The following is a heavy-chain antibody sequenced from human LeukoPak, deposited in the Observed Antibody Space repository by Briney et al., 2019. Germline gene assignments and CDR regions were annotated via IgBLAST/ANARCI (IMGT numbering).Heavy chain of an antibody. CDR2: ISYGGST. D-gene: IGHD3-3*01. V-gene: IGHV4-59*01. CDR3: ARGIFGMVLNAFDL. CDR1: GGSISSYY. Sequence: SETLSLTCTVSGGSISSYYWTWIWQPPGRGLEWDGYISYGGSTNYNPSLKSRVTISVDTSTNQFSLKLSSVTAADTAVYYCARGIFGMVLNAFDLWGRGTMVTVSS. J-gene: IGHJ3*01.